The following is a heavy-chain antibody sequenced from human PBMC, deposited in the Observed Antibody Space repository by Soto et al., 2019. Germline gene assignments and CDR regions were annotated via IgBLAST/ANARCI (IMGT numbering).Heavy chain of an antibody. Sequence: SETLSFTCTVSGGSMSPNYWSWFRQPPGRRLEWVGYIYYAGSTSYNPSLKSRVTISLETSKSQFSLRLSSVTAADTAVYFCARLGFYYQSLDPWGPGTLVTSPQ. CDR3: ARLGFYYQSLDP. D-gene: IGHD3-22*01. CDR1: GGSMSPNY. V-gene: IGHV4-59*08. J-gene: IGHJ5*02. CDR2: IYYAGST.